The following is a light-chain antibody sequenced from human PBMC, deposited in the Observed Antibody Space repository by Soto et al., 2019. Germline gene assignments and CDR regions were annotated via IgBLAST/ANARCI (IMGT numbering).Light chain of an antibody. CDR1: NIRSKS. Sequence: SYVLTQPPSVSVAPGQTARITCGGDNIRSKSVDWYQRKPGQAPVPVVYDDSDRPAGIPDRFSGSNSGNTATLSISRVGAGDEADYFCQVWDVSSDRPVFGGGTKLTVL. CDR3: QVWDVSSDRPV. V-gene: IGLV3-21*02. J-gene: IGLJ3*02. CDR2: DDS.